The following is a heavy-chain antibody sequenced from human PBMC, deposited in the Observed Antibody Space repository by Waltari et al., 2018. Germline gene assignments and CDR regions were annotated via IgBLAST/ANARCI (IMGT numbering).Heavy chain of an antibody. J-gene: IGHJ4*02. CDR3: VRHRTTYPLEIDY. CDR1: GSSFTSHW. Sequence: EVQLVQSGAEVKKPEESLRISCEGSGSSFTSHWISRVRQMPGKGLGWVGRIDPSDSFRNYGPAFEGHVTISVDQSLRTAYLQWDSLKASDTAIYYCVRHRTTYPLEIDYWGQGTLVTVSS. D-gene: IGHD2-2*01. CDR2: IDPSDSFR. V-gene: IGHV5-10-1*01.